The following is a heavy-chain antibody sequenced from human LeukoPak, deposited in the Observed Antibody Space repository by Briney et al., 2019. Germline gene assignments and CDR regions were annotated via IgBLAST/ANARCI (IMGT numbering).Heavy chain of an antibody. CDR1: GFTFSSYW. CDR2: IKQDGSEK. V-gene: IGHV3-7*01. D-gene: IGHD4-11*01. J-gene: IGHJ4*02. CDR3: ARDRHDYTHYFDY. Sequence: GALRLSCAASGFTFSSYWMSWVRQAPGKGLEWVANIKQDGSEKYYVDSVKGRFTISRDNAKNSLYLQMNSLRAEDTAVYYCARDRHDYTHYFDYWGQGTLVTVSS.